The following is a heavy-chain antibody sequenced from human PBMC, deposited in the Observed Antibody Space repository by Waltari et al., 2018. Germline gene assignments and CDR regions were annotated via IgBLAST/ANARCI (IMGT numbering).Heavy chain of an antibody. D-gene: IGHD2-15*01. CDR2: ITHTGTS. CDR3: ARLVGPLDFYFYGLDV. Sequence: VQLQQRGAGLVKPSETLSLTCDVSGTSLSSYDWNWIRQAPGKGLEWIGQITHTGTSAYNPSLQGRATISVYASKSQFSLMIKAVTAADTAVYYCARLVGPLDFYFYGLDVWGQGTTVSVSS. CDR1: GTSLSSYD. J-gene: IGHJ6*02. V-gene: IGHV4-34*02.